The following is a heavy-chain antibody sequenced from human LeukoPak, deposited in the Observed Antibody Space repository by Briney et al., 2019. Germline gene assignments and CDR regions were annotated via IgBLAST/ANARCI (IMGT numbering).Heavy chain of an antibody. Sequence: PGGSLRLSCAASGFTFSSYAMHWVRQAPGKGLEWVAVISYDGSNKYYADSVKGRFTNSRDNSKNTLYLQMNSLRAEDTAVYYCARDVCGGGSCYTDYWGQGTLVTVSS. V-gene: IGHV3-30-3*01. D-gene: IGHD2-15*01. J-gene: IGHJ4*02. CDR1: GFTFSSYA. CDR3: ARDVCGGGSCYTDY. CDR2: ISYDGSNK.